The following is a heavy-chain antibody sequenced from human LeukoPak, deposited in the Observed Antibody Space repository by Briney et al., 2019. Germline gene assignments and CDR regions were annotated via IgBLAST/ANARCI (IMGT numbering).Heavy chain of an antibody. Sequence: GGSLRLSCAASGFTFGTYEMNWVRQAPGKGLEWVSYISISGSTIYYADSVKGRFTISRDNAKNSLYLQMNSLRAEDTAVYYCARVAAAGTGVFDYWGQGTLVTVSS. CDR2: ISISGSTI. CDR3: ARVAAAGTGVFDY. CDR1: GFTFGTYE. D-gene: IGHD6-13*01. V-gene: IGHV3-48*03. J-gene: IGHJ4*02.